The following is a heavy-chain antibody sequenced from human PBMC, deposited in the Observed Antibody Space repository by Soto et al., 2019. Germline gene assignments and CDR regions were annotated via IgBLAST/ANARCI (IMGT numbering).Heavy chain of an antibody. CDR3: AKDREQQLVRGWFDP. V-gene: IGHV3-30*18. CDR1: GFTFSGYG. J-gene: IGHJ5*02. D-gene: IGHD6-13*01. CDR2: ISYDGSNK. Sequence: QVQLVESGGGVVQPGRSLRLSCAASGFTFSGYGMHWVRQAPGKGLEWLGVISYDGSNKYYADSVKGRFTISSDNSKNTLYLQMNSLRVEDTAVYYCAKDREQQLVRGWFDPWGQGTLVTVSS.